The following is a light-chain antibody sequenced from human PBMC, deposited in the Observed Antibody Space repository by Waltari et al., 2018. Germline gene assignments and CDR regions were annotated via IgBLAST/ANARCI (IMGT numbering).Light chain of an antibody. CDR2: DAS. Sequence: EIVLTQSPGTLSLSPGERATLSCRASQSVSSRYLAWYQQKPGQAPRLLIYDASSRATGIPDRFSGSGSGTDFTLTISRLEPEDFAVYYCQQYVDSPPMTFGQGTKVEIK. CDR1: QSVSSRY. V-gene: IGKV3-20*01. J-gene: IGKJ1*01. CDR3: QQYVDSPPMT.